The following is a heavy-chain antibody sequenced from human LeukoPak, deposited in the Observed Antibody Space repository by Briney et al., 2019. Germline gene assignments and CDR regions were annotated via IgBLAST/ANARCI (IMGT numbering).Heavy chain of an antibody. CDR2: ISAYNGNT. V-gene: IGHV1-18*01. CDR3: ARDLGGKRYSSGWYTFDY. D-gene: IGHD6-19*01. CDR1: GYTFTSYG. J-gene: IGHJ4*02. Sequence: GASVKVSCKASGYTFTSYGTSWVRQAPGQGLEWMGWISAYNGNTNYAQKLQGRVTMTTDTSTSTAYVELRSLRSDDTAVYYCARDLGGKRYSSGWYTFDYWGQGTLVTVSS.